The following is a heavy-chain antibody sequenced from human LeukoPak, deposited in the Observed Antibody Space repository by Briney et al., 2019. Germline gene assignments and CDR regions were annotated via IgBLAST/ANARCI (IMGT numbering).Heavy chain of an antibody. CDR1: GYTFTGYY. CDR3: ARDTIAVAAPTGYYFDY. CDR2: INPNSGGT. Sequence: ASVKVSCKASGYTFTGYYMHWVRQAPGQGLEWVGWINPNSGGTNYAQKFQGWVTMTRDTSISTAYMELSRLRSDDTAVYYCARDTIAVAAPTGYYFDYWGQGTLVTVSS. D-gene: IGHD6-19*01. J-gene: IGHJ4*02. V-gene: IGHV1-2*04.